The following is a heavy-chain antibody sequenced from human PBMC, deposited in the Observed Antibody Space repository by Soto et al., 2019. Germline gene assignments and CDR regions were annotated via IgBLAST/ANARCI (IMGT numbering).Heavy chain of an antibody. D-gene: IGHD3-22*01. CDR1: GFTFNDSW. Sequence: VSILLSCAASGFTFNDSWMHWVRQGPGKGLVWVSRISSDGSSTSYADSVKGRFTISRDNAKKTLYLQMNSLRADDTAVYYCARGYYYDPYSGQGTLVTVSS. CDR2: ISSDGSST. CDR3: ARGYYYDPY. V-gene: IGHV3-74*01. J-gene: IGHJ4*02.